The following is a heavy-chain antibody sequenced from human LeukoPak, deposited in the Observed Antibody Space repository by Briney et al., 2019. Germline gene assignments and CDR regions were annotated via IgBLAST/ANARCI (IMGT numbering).Heavy chain of an antibody. Sequence: SVKVSCKASGYTSTTYGISWVRQAPGQGLEWMGGIIPIFGTANYAQKFQGRVTITADESTSTAYMELSSLRSEDTAVYYCARAVHYYDSSGYYVIDYWGQGTLVTVSS. CDR2: IIPIFGTA. J-gene: IGHJ4*02. D-gene: IGHD3-22*01. CDR3: ARAVHYYDSSGYYVIDY. V-gene: IGHV1-69*13. CDR1: GYTSTTYG.